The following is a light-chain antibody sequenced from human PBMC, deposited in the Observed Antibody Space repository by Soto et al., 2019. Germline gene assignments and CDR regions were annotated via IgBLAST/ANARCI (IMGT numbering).Light chain of an antibody. CDR2: GAS. CDR3: QQYGALPPT. CDR1: QTVSNTY. Sequence: EIVLTQFPGALSLSPGERVTLSCRASQTVSNTYLAWYQQKGGQAPKLLIYGASNRATGIPDRFSGSGSGTYFTITISRLEPDDFAVYYCQQYGALPPTFGGGTKVEIK. V-gene: IGKV3-20*01. J-gene: IGKJ4*01.